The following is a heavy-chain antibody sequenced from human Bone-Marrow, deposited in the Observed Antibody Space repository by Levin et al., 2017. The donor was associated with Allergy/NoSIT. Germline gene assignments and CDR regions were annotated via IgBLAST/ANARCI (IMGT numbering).Heavy chain of an antibody. CDR1: GFSLSDRGVS. J-gene: IGHJ5*02. Sequence: GSGPTLVKPTQTLTLTCTFSGFSLSDRGVSVAWIRQPPGKALEWLALIFWDDDKRYSPVLKSRLTITKDISKNQVVLTVTNVDPADTATYFCAHRSPSLFDPWGQGLLVSVST. CDR2: IFWDDDK. V-gene: IGHV2-5*02. CDR3: AHRSPSLFDP.